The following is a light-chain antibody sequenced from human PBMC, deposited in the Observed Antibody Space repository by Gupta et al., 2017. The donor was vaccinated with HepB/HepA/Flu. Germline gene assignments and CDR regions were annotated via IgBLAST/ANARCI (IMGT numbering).Light chain of an antibody. V-gene: IGKV1-33*01. J-gene: IGKJ1*01. CDR2: DAS. Sequence: DIQMTQSASSVSASVGDRVTITCQARQDIRKYLNWYQQKPGKAPKLLIYDASTLEKGVTSSFNGSGDGTYVNFTISSRQPEDIEAYYSQQEDKLHPGWTFGQGTKVEIK. CDR1: QDIRKY. CDR3: QQEDKLHPGWT.